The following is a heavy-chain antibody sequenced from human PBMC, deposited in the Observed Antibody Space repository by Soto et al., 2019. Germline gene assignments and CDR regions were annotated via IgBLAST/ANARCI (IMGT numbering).Heavy chain of an antibody. CDR1: GASISSYS. CDR2: LYYSGTT. CDR3: ARGGGFQDD. D-gene: IGHD5-12*01. Sequence: SETLSLTCTVSGASISSYSWNWIRQPPGKGLEWIGLYYSGTTNYNPSLKSRLTISVDTSRNQFSLKLSSVTAADTAVYYCARGGGFQDDWGQGTLVTVSS. V-gene: IGHV4-59*01. J-gene: IGHJ4*02.